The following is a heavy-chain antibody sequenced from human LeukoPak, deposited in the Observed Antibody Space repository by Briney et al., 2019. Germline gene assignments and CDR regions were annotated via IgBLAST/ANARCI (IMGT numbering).Heavy chain of an antibody. V-gene: IGHV1-2*02. CDR1: GYTLTGYY. D-gene: IGHD3-3*01. J-gene: IGHJ3*02. Sequence: ASVKVSCKASGYTLTGYYMHWVRQAPGQGLEWMGWINPNSGGTNYAQKFQGRVTMTRDTSISTAYMELSRLRSDDTAVYYCARDYDFWSGYHDAFDIWGQGTMVTVSS. CDR3: ARDYDFWSGYHDAFDI. CDR2: INPNSGGT.